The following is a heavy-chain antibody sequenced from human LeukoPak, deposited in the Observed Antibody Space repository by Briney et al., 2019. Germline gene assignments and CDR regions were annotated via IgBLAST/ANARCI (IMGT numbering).Heavy chain of an antibody. V-gene: IGHV3-23*01. Sequence: GGSLRLSCAASVFAFSSLDMCWVRQAPRGGLEGGSAISDGGDRTYYAAAVGSRFTLSRDKYKNTLYLQMISLRDEDTAVYYCAKLDQESSCPTGFDPWGQGTLVTVSS. CDR3: AKLDQESSCPTGFDP. J-gene: IGHJ5*02. CDR2: ISDGGDRT. CDR1: VFAFSSLD. D-gene: IGHD4-17*01.